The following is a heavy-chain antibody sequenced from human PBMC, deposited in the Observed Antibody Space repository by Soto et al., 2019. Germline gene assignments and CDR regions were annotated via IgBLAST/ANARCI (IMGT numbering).Heavy chain of an antibody. D-gene: IGHD6-19*01. J-gene: IGHJ4*02. CDR3: AKEGVYSSGWYIDY. CDR1: GFTFSSYG. V-gene: IGHV3-30*18. Sequence: QVQLVESGGGVVQPGRSLRLSCAASGFTFSSYGMHWVRQAPGKGLEWVAVISYDGSNKYYADSVKGRFTISRDNSKNTLYLQMNSLRAEDTDVYYCAKEGVYSSGWYIDYWGQGTLVTVSS. CDR2: ISYDGSNK.